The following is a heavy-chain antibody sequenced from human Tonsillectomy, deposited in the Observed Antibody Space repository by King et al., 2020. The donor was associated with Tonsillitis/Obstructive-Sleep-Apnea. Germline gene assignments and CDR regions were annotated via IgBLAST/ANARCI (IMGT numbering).Heavy chain of an antibody. CDR1: GYTFTSYD. J-gene: IGHJ6*03. Sequence: VQLVESGAEVKKPGASVKVSCKASGYTFTSYDINWVRQATGQGLEWMGWMNPNSGNTGYAQKFQGRVTMTRNTSISTAYMELSSLRSEDTAVYYCARGGLHYDFWSGYCYYYYMDVWGKGTTVTVSS. D-gene: IGHD3-3*01. CDR3: ARGGLHYDFWSGYCYYYYMDV. CDR2: MNPNSGNT. V-gene: IGHV1-8*01.